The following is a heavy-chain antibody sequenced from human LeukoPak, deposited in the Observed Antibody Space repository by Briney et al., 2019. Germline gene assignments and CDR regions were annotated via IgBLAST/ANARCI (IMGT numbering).Heavy chain of an antibody. D-gene: IGHD3-22*01. CDR3: ARGPYSYDSSGAFDI. CDR2: ISSSGST. Sequence: SETLSLTCTVSGDSISSGDYYWSWIRQPAGKGLEWIGRISSSGSTNYNPSLKSQVTISVDTSKNRFSLKLSSVTAADTAVYFCARGPYSYDSSGAFDIWGQGTMVTVSS. V-gene: IGHV4-61*02. CDR1: GDSISSGDYY. J-gene: IGHJ3*02.